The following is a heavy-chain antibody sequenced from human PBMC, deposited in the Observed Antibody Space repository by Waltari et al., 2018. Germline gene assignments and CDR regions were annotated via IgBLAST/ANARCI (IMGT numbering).Heavy chain of an antibody. Sequence: EVQLVESGGGLVKPGGSLRLSCAASGFTFSSYSMNWVRQAPGKGLEWVSSISSSSSYIYYADSGKGRFTISRDNAKNSLYLQMNSLRAEDTAVYYCARGIAAAVYYFDYWGQGTLVTVSS. CDR1: GFTFSSYS. CDR3: ARGIAAAVYYFDY. V-gene: IGHV3-21*03. D-gene: IGHD6-13*01. J-gene: IGHJ4*02. CDR2: ISSSSSYI.